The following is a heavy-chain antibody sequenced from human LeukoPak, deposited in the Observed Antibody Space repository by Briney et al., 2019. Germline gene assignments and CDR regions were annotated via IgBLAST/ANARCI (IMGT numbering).Heavy chain of an antibody. CDR3: ARTVVRGVSPFDY. V-gene: IGHV4-59*01. J-gene: IGHJ4*02. Sequence: PSETLSLTCTVSGGSISSYYWSWIRQPPGKGLEWIGYIYYSGSTNYNPSLKSRVTISVDTSENQFSLRLTSVTAADTAVYYCARTVVRGVSPFDYWGQGTLVTVSS. CDR2: IYYSGST. D-gene: IGHD3-10*01. CDR1: GGSISSYY.